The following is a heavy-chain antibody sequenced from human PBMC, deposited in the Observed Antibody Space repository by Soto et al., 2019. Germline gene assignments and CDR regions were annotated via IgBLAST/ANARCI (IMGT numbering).Heavy chain of an antibody. J-gene: IGHJ6*04. CDR3: AHRQFSTVTEGGFNSSMMVD. CDR2: IYWDDDK. V-gene: IGHV2-5*02. Sequence: SGPTLVNPTQTLTLTCTFSGFSLSTSGVGVGWIPQPPGQALEWLALIYWDDDKRYSPSLNSRLTITKDTSKNQVVLTMTNMDLVDTATNYCAHRQFSTVTEGGFNSSMMVDWGKGTTVAVSS. CDR1: GFSLSTSGVG. D-gene: IGHD4-17*01.